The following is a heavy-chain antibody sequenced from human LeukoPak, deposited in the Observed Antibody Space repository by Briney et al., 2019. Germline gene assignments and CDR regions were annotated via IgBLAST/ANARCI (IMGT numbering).Heavy chain of an antibody. V-gene: IGHV4-34*01. CDR3: ARGAQYSAPWD. D-gene: IGHD2/OR15-2a*01. CDR2: INHSGST. J-gene: IGHJ4*02. Sequence: PSETLSLTCAVYGGSFSGYYWSWIRQPPGKGLEWIGEINHSGSTNYNPSLKSRVTISVDTSKNQFSLKLSSVTAAGTAVYYCARGAQYSAPWDWGQGTLVTVSS. CDR1: GGSFSGYY.